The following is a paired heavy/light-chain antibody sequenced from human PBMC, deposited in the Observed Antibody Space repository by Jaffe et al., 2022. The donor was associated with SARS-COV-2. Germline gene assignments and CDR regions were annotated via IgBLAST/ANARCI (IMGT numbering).Heavy chain of an antibody. Sequence: EVLLLESGGGLVQPGGSLRLSCAASGFTFSKYAMNWVRQAPGKGLEWVSGLVGSADDIHYADSVKGRFTISRDNSQNILYLDMSSLRAEDTAIYFCAKDGIFNNGVWDYLDSWGQGTLVIVSS. CDR1: GFTFSKYA. D-gene: IGHD2-8*01. V-gene: IGHV3-23*01. CDR2: LVGSADDI. J-gene: IGHJ4*02. CDR3: AKDGIFNNGVWDYLDS.
Light chain of an antibody. Sequence: EIVLAQSPGTLSLSPGERVTLSCRASQSVSSTYLAWYQQKPGQAPRLLIYAASSRATGIPDRFSGSGSGTDFTLTISRLEPEDFAVYYCQHYGRSPEMYTFGQGTKLEIK. CDR2: AAS. CDR3: QHYGRSPEMYT. J-gene: IGKJ2*01. V-gene: IGKV3-20*01. CDR1: QSVSSTY.